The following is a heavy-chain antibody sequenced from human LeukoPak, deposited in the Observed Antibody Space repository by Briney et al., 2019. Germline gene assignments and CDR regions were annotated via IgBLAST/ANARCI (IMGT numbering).Heavy chain of an antibody. CDR1: GFTFSSYA. Sequence: GGSLRLSCAASGFTFSSYAMHWVRQAPGKGLEYVSAISSNGGSTYYANSVKGRFTISRDNSKNTLYLQMGSLRAEDMAVYYCARGGYYYDSSGYLDYWGQGTLVTVSS. V-gene: IGHV3-64*01. CDR2: ISSNGGST. J-gene: IGHJ4*02. CDR3: ARGGYYYDSSGYLDY. D-gene: IGHD3-22*01.